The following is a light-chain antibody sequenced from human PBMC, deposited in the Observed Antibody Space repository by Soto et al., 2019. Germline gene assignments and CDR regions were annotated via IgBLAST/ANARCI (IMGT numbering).Light chain of an antibody. J-gene: IGKJ4*02. CDR1: QSFRGL. Sequence: LVLTHSPVTLSVSPGERVTLSCRASQSFRGLLAWYQQKPGQAPRLLIYDAYNSATGIPPRFSGSGSGTDFTLTISILQAEDVVEYSSQVYNYRLNTFGEGTKVDIK. V-gene: IGKV3D-15*03. CDR2: DAY. CDR3: QVYNYRLNT.